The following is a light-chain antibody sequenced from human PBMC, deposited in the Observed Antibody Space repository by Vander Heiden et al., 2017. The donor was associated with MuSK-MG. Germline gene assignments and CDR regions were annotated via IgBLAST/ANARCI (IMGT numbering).Light chain of an antibody. Sequence: SYVLTQPPSVSVSPGKTASITCGGNHISSSRVHWYQQKPGQAPVLVSYYDSDRLSGIPERFSGCNAGNTANLTISRVEDGDEADYYCQVWDSSSDHPAVVFGGGTKLTGL. CDR2: YDS. CDR3: QVWDSSSDHPAVV. J-gene: IGLJ2*01. CDR1: HISSSR. V-gene: IGLV3-21*04.